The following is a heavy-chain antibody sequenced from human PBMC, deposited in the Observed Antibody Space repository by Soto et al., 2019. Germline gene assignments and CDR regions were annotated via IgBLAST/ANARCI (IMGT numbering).Heavy chain of an antibody. V-gene: IGHV1-18*01. D-gene: IGHD3-16*01. J-gene: IGHJ6*02. CDR1: GYTFVNYG. CDR3: VMVDNYVTPTPQDV. CDR2: ISPYTGNT. Sequence: QVQLVQSGDEVKKPGASVKVSCKASGYTFVNYGIAWVRQAPGQGLEWMGWISPYTGNTHSATKVQGRLTMTTDTSTSTAYMDLGSLTSADTAVYYCVMVDNYVTPTPQDVWGQGTTVTVSS.